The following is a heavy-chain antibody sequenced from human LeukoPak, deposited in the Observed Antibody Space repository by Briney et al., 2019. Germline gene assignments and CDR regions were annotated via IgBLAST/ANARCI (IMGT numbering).Heavy chain of an antibody. D-gene: IGHD3-3*01. Sequence: SETLSLTCSVSDDSITMYYWSWIRQPPGKGLEWIGYIYYSGSTNYNPSLKSRVTMSVDTSKNQFSLKLSSVIAADTAVYYCARYDFNKFFDYWGQGTLVTVSS. J-gene: IGHJ4*02. CDR2: IYYSGST. V-gene: IGHV4-59*01. CDR1: DDSITMYY. CDR3: ARYDFNKFFDY.